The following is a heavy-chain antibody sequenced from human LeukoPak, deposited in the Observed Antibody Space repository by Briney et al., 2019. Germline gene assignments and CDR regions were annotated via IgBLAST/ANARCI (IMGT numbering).Heavy chain of an antibody. J-gene: IGHJ3*02. Sequence: GASVKVSCKVSGYTLTDLSMHWVRQTPGSGPEWMGGFDPEAGETVYAQKFQGRVTMTDDTSTDTAYMELSSLRSEDTAVYYCAADSRRSSGCFLPDRFDIWGQGTKVTVSS. CDR2: FDPEAGET. V-gene: IGHV1-24*01. CDR1: GYTLTDLS. D-gene: IGHD6-19*01. CDR3: AADSRRSSGCFLPDRFDI.